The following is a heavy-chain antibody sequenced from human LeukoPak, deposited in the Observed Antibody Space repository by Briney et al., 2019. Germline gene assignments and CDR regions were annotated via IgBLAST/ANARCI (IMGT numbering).Heavy chain of an antibody. CDR1: GFTCSSYW. CDR3: ARESGRYSSEHDY. Sequence: GGSLRLSGVASGFTCSSYWMHWVRQAPGKGLVWVSRINTDGSSTSYADSVKGRFTISRDNAKNTLYLQMNSLRAEDTAVYYCARESGRYSSEHDYWGQGTLVTVSS. V-gene: IGHV3-74*01. D-gene: IGHD6-25*01. J-gene: IGHJ4*02. CDR2: INTDGSST.